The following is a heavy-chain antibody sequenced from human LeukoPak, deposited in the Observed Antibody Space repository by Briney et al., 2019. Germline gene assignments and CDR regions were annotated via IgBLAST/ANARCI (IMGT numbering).Heavy chain of an antibody. CDR1: GYSISIGYY. D-gene: IGHD6-13*01. V-gene: IGHV4-38-2*02. J-gene: IGHJ6*03. CDR3: AKSIASAGTNSCYYMDV. CDR2: IFHSGTT. Sequence: SETLSLTCTVSGYSISIGYYGGWIRQPPGKGLEWIGSIFHSGTTYYNPSLNSRVTISVDTAKNQFSLRLSSVTAADTAVYFCAKSIASAGTNSCYYMDVWGTGTTVTVSS.